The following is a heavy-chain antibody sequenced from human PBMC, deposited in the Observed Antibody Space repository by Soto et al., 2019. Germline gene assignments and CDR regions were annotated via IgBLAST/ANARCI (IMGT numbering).Heavy chain of an antibody. CDR3: ARGAAAAGPWYNWFDP. CDR1: GGTFNSYT. J-gene: IGHJ5*02. CDR2: FIPVLGVT. D-gene: IGHD6-13*01. Sequence: QVQLVQSGAEVKKPGSSVKVSCRASGGTFNSYTLSWVRQAPGQGFEWLGRFIPVLGVTNYAQKFQGRVTLAADKSTSTAYMELNNLTSEDTAVYYRARGAAAAGPWYNWFDPWGQGTLVTVSS. V-gene: IGHV1-69*02.